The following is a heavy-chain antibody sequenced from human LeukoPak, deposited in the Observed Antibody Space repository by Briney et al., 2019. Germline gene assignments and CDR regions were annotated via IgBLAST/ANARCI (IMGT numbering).Heavy chain of an antibody. CDR3: AFLGYGSGFNSGY. D-gene: IGHD3-10*01. Sequence: PGGSLRLSCAASGFTFSDYYMNWVRQAPGKGLEWVSSISSSSTIYYADSVKGRFTISRDNAKNSLYLQMNSLRAEDTAVYYCAFLGYGSGFNSGYWGQGTLVTVSS. CDR1: GFTFSDYY. J-gene: IGHJ4*02. CDR2: ISSSSTI. V-gene: IGHV3-69-1*02.